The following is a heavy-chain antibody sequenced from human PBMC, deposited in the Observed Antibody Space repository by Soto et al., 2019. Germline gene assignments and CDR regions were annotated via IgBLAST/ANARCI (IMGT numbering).Heavy chain of an antibody. D-gene: IGHD6-6*01. CDR3: AISVGIAAPILFDY. V-gene: IGHV1-2*02. CDR2: INPNSGGT. Sequence: WASVQVSCKASGYTFTGYYMHWVRQAPGQGLEWMGWINPNSGGTNYAQKFQGRVTMTRDTSISTAYMELSRLRSDDTAVYYCAISVGIAAPILFDYWGQGTLVTVSS. CDR1: GYTFTGYY. J-gene: IGHJ4*02.